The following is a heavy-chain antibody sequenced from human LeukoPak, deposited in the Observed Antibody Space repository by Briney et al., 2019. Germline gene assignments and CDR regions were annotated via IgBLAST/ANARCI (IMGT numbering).Heavy chain of an antibody. V-gene: IGHV3-21*01. CDR1: GFTFSSYS. D-gene: IGHD1-26*01. CDR3: ARDSGGEGALDY. Sequence: KAGGSLRLSCAASGFTFSSYSMNWVRQAPGKGLEWVSSISSSSSYIYYADSVKGRFTISRDNAKNSLYLQMNSLRAEDTAVYYCARDSGGEGALDYWGQGTLVTVSS. CDR2: ISSSSSYI. J-gene: IGHJ4*02.